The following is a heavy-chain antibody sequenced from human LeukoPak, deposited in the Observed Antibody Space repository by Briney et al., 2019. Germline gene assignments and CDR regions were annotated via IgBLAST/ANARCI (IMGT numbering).Heavy chain of an antibody. Sequence: GGSLRLSCAASGFTFSSYWMSWVRQAPGKGLEWVANIKQDGSEKYYVDSVKGRFTISRDNAKNSLYLQMNSLRAEDTAVYYCARDYTYRSSSIIDYWGQGTLVTVSS. J-gene: IGHJ4*02. CDR2: IKQDGSEK. D-gene: IGHD6-6*01. V-gene: IGHV3-7*01. CDR3: ARDYTYRSSSIIDY. CDR1: GFTFSSYW.